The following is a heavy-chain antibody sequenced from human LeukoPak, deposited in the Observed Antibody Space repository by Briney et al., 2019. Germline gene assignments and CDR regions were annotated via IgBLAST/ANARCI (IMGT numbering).Heavy chain of an antibody. J-gene: IGHJ4*02. Sequence: GESLKISCKGSGYSFTSYWIGWVRQMPGKGLEWMGIIYPGDSDTRYSPSFQGQVIVSADKSISTAYLQWSSLKASDTAMYYCASAFLDCSGGSCYGPYFDYWGQGTLVTVSS. D-gene: IGHD2-15*01. CDR2: IYPGDSDT. CDR3: ASAFLDCSGGSCYGPYFDY. CDR1: GYSFTSYW. V-gene: IGHV5-51*01.